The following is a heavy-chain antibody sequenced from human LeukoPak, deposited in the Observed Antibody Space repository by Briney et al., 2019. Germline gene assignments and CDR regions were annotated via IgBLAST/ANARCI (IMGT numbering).Heavy chain of an antibody. J-gene: IGHJ4*02. CDR2: INHSGRT. CDR1: DGSFSGYY. D-gene: IGHD3-3*01. V-gene: IGHV4-34*01. CDR3: ARGLNDSWTGENY. Sequence: SETLSRTCAVYDGSFSGYYWSWIRQPPGQGLEWFGEINHSGRTNYNPSLKSRVTLSLDTPKSQFSVKGRYVTAADTAVYYCARGLNDSWTGENYWGQGTLLTVSS.